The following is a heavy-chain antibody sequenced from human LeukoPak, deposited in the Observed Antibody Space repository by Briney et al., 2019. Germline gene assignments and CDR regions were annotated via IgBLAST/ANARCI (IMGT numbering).Heavy chain of an antibody. J-gene: IGHJ4*02. V-gene: IGHV3-23*01. CDR3: AKCARVDWLPIDY. Sequence: PGGSLRLSCTASGFTFSTYAMTWVRQAPGKGLEWVSGISGSGGSTYYADSVKGRFTISRDNSKNTLYLQMNSLRAEDTAVYYCAKCARVDWLPIDYWGQGTLVTVSS. D-gene: IGHD3-9*01. CDR2: ISGSGGST. CDR1: GFTFSTYA.